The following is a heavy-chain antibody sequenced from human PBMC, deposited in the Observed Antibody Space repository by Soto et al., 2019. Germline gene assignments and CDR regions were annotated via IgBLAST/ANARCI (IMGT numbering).Heavy chain of an antibody. V-gene: IGHV2-26*01. CDR1: GLSLSNPRMV. J-gene: IGHJ6*02. Sequence: SGTTLVNPTDTLTLTCTVSGLSLSNPRMVVIWIREPPGKPLEWLAHFFSYAERSYSASMQSRLTMSTDTSGSQVVLTMTNMDPVDTATYFCARMDGDYNYYAMDVWGQGTTVTVSS. CDR3: ARMDGDYNYYAMDV. CDR2: FFSYAER. D-gene: IGHD4-17*01.